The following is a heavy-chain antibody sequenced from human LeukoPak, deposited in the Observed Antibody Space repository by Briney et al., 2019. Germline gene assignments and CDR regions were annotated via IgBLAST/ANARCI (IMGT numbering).Heavy chain of an antibody. D-gene: IGHD6-13*01. CDR2: IRYDGSNK. J-gene: IGHJ3*02. CDR3: ASPCSSTRYSGAFDI. V-gene: IGHV3-30*02. Sequence: GGSLRLSCAASGFTFSSYGMHWVRQAPGKGLEWVAFIRYDGSNKYYADSVKGRFTISRDNSKNTLYLQMNSLRAEDTAVYYCASPCSSTRYSGAFDIWGQGTMVTVSS. CDR1: GFTFSSYG.